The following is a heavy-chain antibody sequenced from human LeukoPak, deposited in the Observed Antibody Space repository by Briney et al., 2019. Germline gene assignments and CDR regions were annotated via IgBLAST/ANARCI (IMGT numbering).Heavy chain of an antibody. J-gene: IGHJ4*02. D-gene: IGHD2-21*02. Sequence: ASVKVSCKASGGTFSSYTISWVRQAPGQGLEWMGRTIPILGIANYAQKFQGRVTITADKSTSTAYMELSSLRSEDTAVYYCARSPLGVVTAPQPYYFDYWGQGTLVTVSS. V-gene: IGHV1-69*02. CDR2: TIPILGIA. CDR1: GGTFSSYT. CDR3: ARSPLGVVTAPQPYYFDY.